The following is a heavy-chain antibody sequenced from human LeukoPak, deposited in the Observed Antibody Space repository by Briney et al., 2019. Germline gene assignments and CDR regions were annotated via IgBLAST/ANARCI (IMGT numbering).Heavy chain of an antibody. CDR1: GYTFSSYG. D-gene: IGHD3-16*02. Sequence: ASVKVSCKASGYTFSSYGIHWVRQAPGQGLEWMGWISAYNGNTNYAQKLQGRVTMTTDTSTSTAYMELRSLKSDDTAMYFCGRDSGYPDPSYYYGMDVWGQGTTVTVSS. CDR3: GRDSGYPDPSYYYGMDV. CDR2: ISAYNGNT. J-gene: IGHJ6*02. V-gene: IGHV1-18*04.